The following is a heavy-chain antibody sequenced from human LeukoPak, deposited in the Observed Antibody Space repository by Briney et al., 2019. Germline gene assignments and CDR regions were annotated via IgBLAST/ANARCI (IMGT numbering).Heavy chain of an antibody. V-gene: IGHV3-64*01. CDR2: IDSDGGST. CDR3: ARSPYYYYYYMDV. J-gene: IGHJ6*03. Sequence: GGSLRLSCMGTGFTFSSYAMHWVRQAPRKGLEYVSSIDSDGGSTNYANSVKDRFFISRDNSKNTLYLQMGSLRAEDMAVYYCARSPYYYYYYMDVWGKGTTVTVSS. CDR1: GFTFSSYA.